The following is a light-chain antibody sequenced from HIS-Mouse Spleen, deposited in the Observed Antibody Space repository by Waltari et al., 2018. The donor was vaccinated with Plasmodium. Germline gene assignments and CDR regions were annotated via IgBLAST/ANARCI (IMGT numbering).Light chain of an antibody. CDR3: QQSYSTWT. J-gene: IGKJ1*01. V-gene: IGKV1-39*01. CDR2: VAS. CDR1: QSISHY. Sequence: IQMTQSPSSLSASVGDRVTITCRASQSISHYLNWYKQKPGKAPKFLIYVASTLQSGVPARFSGSGSGTDFTLTISSLQPEDFATYYCQQSYSTWTFGQGTKVEIK.